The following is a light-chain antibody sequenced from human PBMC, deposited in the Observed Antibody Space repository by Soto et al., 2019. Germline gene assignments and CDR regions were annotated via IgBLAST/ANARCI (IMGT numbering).Light chain of an antibody. V-gene: IGKV3-15*01. CDR3: QQYNGWPIT. CDR1: QSVSSY. Sequence: VVMTQSPATLSVSPGERATLSCRASQSVSSYLAWYQQKPGQAPRLLIYGASTRATGFPARFSGSGSGTEFTLTISSLQSEDFAVYYCQQYNGWPITFGQGTRLEIK. J-gene: IGKJ5*01. CDR2: GAS.